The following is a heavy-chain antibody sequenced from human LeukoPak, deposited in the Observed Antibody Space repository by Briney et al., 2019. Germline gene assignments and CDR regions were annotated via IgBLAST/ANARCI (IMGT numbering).Heavy chain of an antibody. V-gene: IGHV1-69*13. D-gene: IGHD2-2*01. Sequence: SVKVSCKASGGTLSSYAISWVRQAPGQGLEWMGGIIPIFGTANYAQKFQGRVTITADESTSTAYMELSSLRSEDTAVYYCAKLVVPAATHGGAFDYWGQGTLVTVSS. J-gene: IGHJ4*02. CDR2: IIPIFGTA. CDR1: GGTLSSYA. CDR3: AKLVVPAATHGGAFDY.